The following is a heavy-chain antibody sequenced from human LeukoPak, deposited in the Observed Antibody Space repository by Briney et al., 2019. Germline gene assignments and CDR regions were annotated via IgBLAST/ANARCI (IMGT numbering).Heavy chain of an antibody. V-gene: IGHV3-23*01. J-gene: IGHJ6*02. CDR1: GVTFSSYA. CDR2: ISGSGGST. D-gene: IGHD3-3*01. CDR3: AKDIETFTIFGLDV. Sequence: PGGSLRLSCAASGVTFSSYAMSWVRQAPGKGLEWVSAISGSGGSTYYADSVKGRFTISRDNSKNTLYLQMNSLRAEDTGVYYCAKDIETFTIFGLDVWGQGTTVTVSS.